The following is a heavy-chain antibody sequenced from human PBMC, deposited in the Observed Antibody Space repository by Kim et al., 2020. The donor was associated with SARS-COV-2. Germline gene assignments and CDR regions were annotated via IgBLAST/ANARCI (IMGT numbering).Heavy chain of an antibody. J-gene: IGHJ4*02. CDR2: INPSSANT. D-gene: IGHD1-26*01. CDR3: ERAWDQNFYF. CDR1: GYTFTSYW. Sequence: ASVKVSCKASGYTFTSYWIHWVRQAPGQGLEWMGMINPSSANTRYAQSFQGRVTTTSDTSTSTASMELSSLTSEDTAVYYCERAWDQNFYFWGQGTLVTV. V-gene: IGHV1-46*01.